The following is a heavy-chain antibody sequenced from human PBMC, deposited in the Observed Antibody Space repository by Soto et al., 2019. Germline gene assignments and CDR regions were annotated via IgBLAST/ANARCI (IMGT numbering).Heavy chain of an antibody. D-gene: IGHD6-13*01. CDR3: AREGARIAAAGIPDY. J-gene: IGHJ4*02. CDR1: GDSYSISAYS. CDR2: IYQSGVT. Sequence: PSETLSLTCNMSGDSYSISAYSWSWIRQPPGKALQWIGFIYQSGVTSYNPSLKSRVTMSVDTSKNQFSLKLSSVTAADTAVYYCAREGARIAAAGIPDYWGQGTLVTVSS. V-gene: IGHV4-30-2*01.